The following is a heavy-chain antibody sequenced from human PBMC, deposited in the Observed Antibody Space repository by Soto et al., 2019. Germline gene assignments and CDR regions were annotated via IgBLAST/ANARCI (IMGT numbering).Heavy chain of an antibody. CDR1: GFTFSSYA. D-gene: IGHD6-6*01. J-gene: IGHJ5*02. V-gene: IGHV3-23*01. Sequence: EVQLLESGGGLVQPGGSLRLSCAASGFTFSSYAMSWVRQAPGKGLEWVSAISGSGGSTYYADSVKGRFTISRDNSKNTLYLQMNSLRAEDTAVYYCAKDAPYIAALPAGHNWFDPWGQGTLVTVSS. CDR3: AKDAPYIAALPAGHNWFDP. CDR2: ISGSGGST.